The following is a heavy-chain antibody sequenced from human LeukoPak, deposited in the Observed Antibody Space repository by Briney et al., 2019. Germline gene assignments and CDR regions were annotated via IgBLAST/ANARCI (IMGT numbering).Heavy chain of an antibody. D-gene: IGHD2-2*01. V-gene: IGHV3-23*01. CDR1: GFTFSTYA. Sequence: GGSLRLSCAASGFTFSTYAMSWVRQAPGQGLEWVSSISGDGGSTYYAESVKGRFTISRDNSKNTLYPQMNSLRAEDTAVYYCAKRPDCSTTNCFRPEYWGQGTLVTVSS. J-gene: IGHJ4*02. CDR2: ISGDGGST. CDR3: AKRPDCSTTNCFRPEY.